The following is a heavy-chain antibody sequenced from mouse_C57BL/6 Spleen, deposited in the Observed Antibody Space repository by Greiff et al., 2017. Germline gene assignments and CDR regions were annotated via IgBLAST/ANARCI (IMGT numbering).Heavy chain of an antibody. J-gene: IGHJ3*01. CDR3: AREARAWFAY. CDR2: INPNYGTT. V-gene: IGHV1-39*01. CDR1: GYSFTDYN. Sequence: VQLQQSGPELVKPGASVKISCTASGYSFTDYNMNWVKQSNGKSLEWIGVINPNYGTTSYNPKFKGKATVTVDQSSSTAYVQLNSLTSADSAVYYCAREARAWFAYWGQGTLVTVSA.